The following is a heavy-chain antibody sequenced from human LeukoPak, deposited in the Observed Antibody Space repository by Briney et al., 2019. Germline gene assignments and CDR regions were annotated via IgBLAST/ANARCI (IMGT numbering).Heavy chain of an antibody. CDR2: ISSSGSTR. J-gene: IGHJ4*02. V-gene: IGHV3-48*03. CDR3: ARDLRSSGYYAFDY. Sequence: PGGSLRLSCAGSGFTFSSYEMNWVRQAPGKGLEWVSYISSSGSTRYYADSVKGRFTVSRDNAKNSLYLQMNSLRAEDTAVYYCARDLRSSGYYAFDYWGQGTLVTVSS. D-gene: IGHD3-22*01. CDR1: GFTFSSYE.